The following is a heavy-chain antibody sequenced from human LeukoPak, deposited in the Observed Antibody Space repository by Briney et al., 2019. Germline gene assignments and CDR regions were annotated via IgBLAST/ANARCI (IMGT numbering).Heavy chain of an antibody. CDR3: ARMWTTVTDAFDF. Sequence: GGSLRLSCAASGFTFSNYEMNWVRRAPGKGLEWVSYISSSGGTIYYTDSVMGRFTISRDNAKNSLYLQVNSLRVEDTAVYYCARMWTTVTDAFDFWGQGTMVTVSS. D-gene: IGHD4-17*01. J-gene: IGHJ3*01. CDR2: ISSSGGTI. V-gene: IGHV3-48*03. CDR1: GFTFSNYE.